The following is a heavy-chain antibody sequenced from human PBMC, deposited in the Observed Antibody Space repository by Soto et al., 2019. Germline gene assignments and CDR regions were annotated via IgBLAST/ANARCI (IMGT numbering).Heavy chain of an antibody. V-gene: IGHV3-48*01. CDR2: ISSSSSTI. J-gene: IGHJ4*02. D-gene: IGHD2-2*01. CDR1: GFTFNTYT. Sequence: EVQLVEFGGGLAQPGGSLRLSCAASGFTFNTYTMNWVRQAPGKGLEWVSYISSSSSTIYYADSVKGRFTISRDNAKNTPYLQMNSLRAEDTAVYYCAKDREYQPLPDYWGQGTLVTVSS. CDR3: AKDREYQPLPDY.